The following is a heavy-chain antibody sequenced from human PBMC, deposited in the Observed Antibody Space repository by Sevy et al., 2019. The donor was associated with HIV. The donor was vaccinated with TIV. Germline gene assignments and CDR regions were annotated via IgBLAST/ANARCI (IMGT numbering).Heavy chain of an antibody. CDR2: IRYDGSNK. CDR3: AKDRVVVVPAAPGLGYYYGMDV. V-gene: IGHV3-30*02. Sequence: GGSLRLSCAASGFTFNYYGMYWVRQAPGKGLEWVAFIRYDGSNKDYADSVMGRLTISRDNSKKTVYLQMKSLGGEDTAVYHCAKDRVVVVPAAPGLGYYYGMDVWGQGTTVTVSS. CDR1: GFTFNYYG. D-gene: IGHD2-2*01. J-gene: IGHJ6*02.